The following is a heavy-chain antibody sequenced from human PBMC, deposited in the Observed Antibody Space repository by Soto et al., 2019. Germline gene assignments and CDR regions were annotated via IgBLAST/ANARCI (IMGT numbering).Heavy chain of an antibody. CDR2: ISYDGSNK. J-gene: IGHJ5*02. V-gene: IGHV3-30*18. Sequence: GGSLRLSCAASGFTFSSYGMHWVRQAPGKGLEWLAVISYDGSNKYYADSVKGRFTISRDNSKNTLYLQMNSLRAEDTAVYYCAKAAHYGGNWFDPWGQGTLVTVSS. CDR3: AKAAHYGGNWFDP. D-gene: IGHD4-17*01. CDR1: GFTFSSYG.